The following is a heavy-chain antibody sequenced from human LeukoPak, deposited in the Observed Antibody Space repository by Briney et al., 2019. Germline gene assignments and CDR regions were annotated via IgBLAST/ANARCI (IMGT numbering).Heavy chain of an antibody. CDR2: IYTSGST. J-gene: IGHJ4*02. D-gene: IGHD3-9*01. Sequence: PSQTLSLTCTVSGGSISSGSYYWSWIRQPAGKGLEWIGRIYTSGSTNYNPSLKSRITISVDTSKNQFSLKLSSVTAADTAVYYCAREFLFARGYYDILTGYYDYWGQGTLVTVSS. V-gene: IGHV4-61*02. CDR3: AREFLFARGYYDILTGYYDY. CDR1: GGSISSGSYY.